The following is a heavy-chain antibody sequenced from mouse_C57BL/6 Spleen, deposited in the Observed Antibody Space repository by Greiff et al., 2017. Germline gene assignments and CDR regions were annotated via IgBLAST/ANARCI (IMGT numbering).Heavy chain of an antibody. V-gene: IGHV1-82*01. CDR2: IYPGDGDT. CDR1: GYAFSSSW. Sequence: QVQLQQSGPELVKPGASVKISCKASGYAFSSSWMNWVKQRPGKGLEWIGRIYPGDGDTNYNGKFKGKATLTADKSSSTAYMQLSSLTSEDSAVYFCARGGFYDYDLYYFDYWGQGTTLTVAS. CDR3: ARGGFYDYDLYYFDY. D-gene: IGHD2-4*01. J-gene: IGHJ2*01.